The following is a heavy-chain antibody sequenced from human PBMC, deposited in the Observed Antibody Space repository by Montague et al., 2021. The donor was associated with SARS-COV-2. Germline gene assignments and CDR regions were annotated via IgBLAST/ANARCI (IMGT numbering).Heavy chain of an antibody. J-gene: IGHJ4*02. V-gene: IGHV4-34*01. CDR1: GGSFSDYY. D-gene: IGHD3-22*01. CDR2: INHSGST. CDR3: ARGRVDTTMILVVITGVNHYFDS. Sequence: SETLSLTCAVYGGSFSDYYWTWIRQPPGKGLEWIGEINHSGSTNYNPSLKSRVTISVDTSKNQFSLKLNSVTAADTAVYYCARGRVDTTMILVVITGVNHYFDSWGQGTLVSVSS.